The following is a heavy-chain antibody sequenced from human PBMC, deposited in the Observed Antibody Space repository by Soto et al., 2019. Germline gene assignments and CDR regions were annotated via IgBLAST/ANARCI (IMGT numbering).Heavy chain of an antibody. CDR1: GGSISNSCYY. Sequence: SETLSLTCTVSGGSISNSCYYWGWNRQPPGQGLEWFGIIYYSGSTYYTPSLKSRVTISVDTSKNQFSLKLSSVTAADTAVYYCARRGIVGAGYFDYWGQGALVTVSS. V-gene: IGHV4-39*01. D-gene: IGHD1-26*01. CDR3: ARRGIVGAGYFDY. J-gene: IGHJ4*02. CDR2: IYYSGST.